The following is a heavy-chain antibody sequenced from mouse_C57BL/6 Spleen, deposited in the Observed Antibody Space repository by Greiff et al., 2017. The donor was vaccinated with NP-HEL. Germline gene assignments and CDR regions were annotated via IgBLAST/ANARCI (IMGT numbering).Heavy chain of an antibody. Sequence: QVQLQQSGAELARPGASVTMSCKASGYTFTNYTMHWVKQRPGQGLEWIGYINPSSGYTKYNQKFKDKATLTADKSSSTAYIQLSSLTSEDSVVYYCARSLRLWYFDVWGTGTTVTVSS. V-gene: IGHV1-4*01. J-gene: IGHJ1*03. CDR1: GYTFTNYT. D-gene: IGHD1-1*01. CDR2: INPSSGYT. CDR3: ARSLRLWYFDV.